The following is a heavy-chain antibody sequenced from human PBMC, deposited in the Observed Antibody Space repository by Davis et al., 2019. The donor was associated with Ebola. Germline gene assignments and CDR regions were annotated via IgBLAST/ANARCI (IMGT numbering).Heavy chain of an antibody. CDR1: GGSFSGYS. J-gene: IGHJ4*02. D-gene: IGHD5-24*01. CDR2: VYSSGST. CDR3: ARQRRDGYSDFDY. V-gene: IGHV4-30-4*07. Sequence: MPSETLSLTCAVYGGSFSGYSWSWIRQPPGKRLEWIGFVYSSGSTYYNPSLESRLTMSVDTSKNQFSLKLRSVTAADTAVYYCARQRRDGYSDFDYWGLGTLVTVSS.